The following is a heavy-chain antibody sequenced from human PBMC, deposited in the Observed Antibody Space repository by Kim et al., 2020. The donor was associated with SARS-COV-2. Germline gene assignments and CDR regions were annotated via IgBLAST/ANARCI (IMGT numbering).Heavy chain of an antibody. CDR3: ARDRRGKIIVGLDP. J-gene: IGHJ5*02. Sequence: GGSLRLSCAASGFTLSSYEMHWVRQAPGGGLEWVSYITTSGTTIYYADSVKGRFTLSRDNAKNSLYLQMDSLRVEDTAIYYCARDRRGKIIVGLDP. CDR2: ITTSGTTI. CDR1: GFTLSSYE. D-gene: IGHD1-26*01. V-gene: IGHV3-48*03.